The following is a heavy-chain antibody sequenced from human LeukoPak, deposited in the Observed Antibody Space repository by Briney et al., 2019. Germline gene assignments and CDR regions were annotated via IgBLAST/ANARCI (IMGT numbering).Heavy chain of an antibody. V-gene: IGHV1-18*01. D-gene: IGHD2-15*01. J-gene: IGHJ4*02. CDR3: ARDRYRYCSGGSCLSHLYYFDY. CDR1: GYTFTSYG. CDR2: ISAYNGNT. Sequence: PGASVKVSCKASGYTFTSYGISWVRQAPGQGLEWMGWISAYNGNTNYAQKLQGRVTMTTDTSTSTAYMELRSLRSDDTAVYYCARDRYRYCSGGSCLSHLYYFDYWGQGTLVTVSS.